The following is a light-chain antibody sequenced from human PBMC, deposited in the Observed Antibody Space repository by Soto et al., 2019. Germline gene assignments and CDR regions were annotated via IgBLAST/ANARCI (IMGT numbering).Light chain of an antibody. CDR3: QQYDNWPPLT. CDR1: QSVSRN. Sequence: EIVMTQSPATLSVSPGERATLSCRASQSVSRNLAWYQQKPGQAPSLLIYGASTRATGIPARFSGSGSGTEFTLTISSLQSEDFAMYYCQQYDNWPPLTFGGGTKVEIK. J-gene: IGKJ4*01. V-gene: IGKV3-15*01. CDR2: GAS.